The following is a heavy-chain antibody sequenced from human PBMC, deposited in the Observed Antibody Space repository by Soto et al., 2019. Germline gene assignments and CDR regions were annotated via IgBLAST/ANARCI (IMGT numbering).Heavy chain of an antibody. V-gene: IGHV4-39*01. CDR3: ARRLPNTEIFDF. J-gene: IGHJ4*02. D-gene: IGHD4-17*01. CDR2: IYYSGNT. CDR1: GGSISSSTYY. Sequence: SETLSLTCTVSGGSISSSTYYWGWIRQPPGKGLEWIGSIYYSGNTYYNPSLKSRVTISVDTSKNQFSLKVNSVTAADTAVYYWARRLPNTEIFDFWGQGTLVTVSS.